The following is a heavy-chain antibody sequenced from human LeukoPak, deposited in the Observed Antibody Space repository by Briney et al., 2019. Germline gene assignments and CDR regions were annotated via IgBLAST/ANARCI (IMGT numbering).Heavy chain of an antibody. CDR3: VLGGAPHFDY. D-gene: IGHD1-26*01. CDR1: GDSITGYSW. CDR2: IHVNGIT. J-gene: IGHJ4*02. V-gene: IGHV4-4*02. Sequence: SGTLSLTCTVSGDSITGYSWWSWVRQPPGKGLEWIGEIHVNGITNYNPSLKSRVTISVDKSKNQFSLKLSSVTAADTAVYYCVLGGAPHFDYWGQGTLVTVSS.